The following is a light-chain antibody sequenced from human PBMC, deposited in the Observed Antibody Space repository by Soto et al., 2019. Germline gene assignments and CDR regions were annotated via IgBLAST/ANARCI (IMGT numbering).Light chain of an antibody. J-gene: IGKJ4*01. Sequence: DIQMTQSPSSLSASGGDRVTITCRASQGISNYLAWYQQKPGQAPKLLIYVSSTLQSGVPSRFSGSGSGTDFTLTISSLQAEDVATYYCQNYYRAPLTFGGWTRVQIK. CDR2: VSS. V-gene: IGKV1-27*01. CDR1: QGISNY. CDR3: QNYYRAPLT.